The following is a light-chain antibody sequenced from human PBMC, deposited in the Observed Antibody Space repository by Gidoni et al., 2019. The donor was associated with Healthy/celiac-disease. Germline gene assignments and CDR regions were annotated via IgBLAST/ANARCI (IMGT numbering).Light chain of an antibody. Sequence: DIQMPESPPTRSASVGDSVTITCRASQSSSSWLAWYQQKPGKAPKLLIYDASSLESGVPSRFGGSGSGTEFTLTISSLQPDDFATYYCQQYNSYPLTFGEGTKVEIK. CDR3: QQYNSYPLT. V-gene: IGKV1-5*01. CDR2: DAS. CDR1: QSSSSW. J-gene: IGKJ4*01.